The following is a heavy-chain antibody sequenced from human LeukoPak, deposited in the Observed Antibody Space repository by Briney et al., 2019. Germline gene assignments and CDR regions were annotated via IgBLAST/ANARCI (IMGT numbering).Heavy chain of an antibody. CDR3: ARDRGGYFNL. J-gene: IGHJ2*01. V-gene: IGHV4-61*08. CDR2: IYYSGST. CDR1: GGSISSGGYY. D-gene: IGHD4-17*01. Sequence: PSQTLSLTCTVSGGSISSGGYYWSWIRQHPGKGLEWIGYIYYSGSTNYNPSLKSRVTISVDTSKNQFSLKLSSVTAADTAMFYCARDRGGYFNLWGRGTLVTVSS.